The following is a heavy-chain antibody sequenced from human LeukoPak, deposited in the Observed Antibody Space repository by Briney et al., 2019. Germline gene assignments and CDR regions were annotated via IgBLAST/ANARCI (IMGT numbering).Heavy chain of an antibody. Sequence: SVKVSCKASGGTFSSYAISWVRQAPGQGLEWMGSIIPIFGTANYAQKFQGRVTITADKSTSTAYMELSSLRTEDTAVYYCANTSYDSSGYYVWGQGTLVTVSS. J-gene: IGHJ4*02. D-gene: IGHD3-22*01. CDR2: IIPIFGTA. V-gene: IGHV1-69*06. CDR1: GGTFSSYA. CDR3: ANTSYDSSGYYV.